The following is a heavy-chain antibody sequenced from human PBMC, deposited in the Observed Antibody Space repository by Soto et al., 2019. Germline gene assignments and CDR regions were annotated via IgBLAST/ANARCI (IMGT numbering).Heavy chain of an antibody. V-gene: IGHV4-31*02. D-gene: IGHD3-10*01. CDR3: ARSGVNSYYYGMDV. CDR2: IYYSANT. Sequence: QVQLQESGPGLVKPSQTLSLTCSVSGGSISSGGYYWSWIRQPPGKGLEWIGYIYYSANTHYNPSLKGRVSISADSSKNQFSLNLSSVTAADTAVYYCARSGVNSYYYGMDVWGQGTTVTVSS. CDR1: GGSISSGGYY. J-gene: IGHJ6*02.